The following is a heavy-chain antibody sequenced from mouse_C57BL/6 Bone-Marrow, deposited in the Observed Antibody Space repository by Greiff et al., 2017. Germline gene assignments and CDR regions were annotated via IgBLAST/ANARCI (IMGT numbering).Heavy chain of an antibody. J-gene: IGHJ3*01. D-gene: IGHD2-3*01. CDR1: GFTFSSYA. V-gene: IGHV5-4*01. CDR3: ARGGYEFAY. Sequence: EVQLVESGGGLVKPGGSLKLSCAASGFTFSSYAMSWVRPTPEKRLAWVATISDGGSYTYYPDNVKGRFTISRDNAKNNLYLQMSHLKSEDTAMYYCARGGYEFAYWGQGTLVTVSA. CDR2: ISDGGSYT.